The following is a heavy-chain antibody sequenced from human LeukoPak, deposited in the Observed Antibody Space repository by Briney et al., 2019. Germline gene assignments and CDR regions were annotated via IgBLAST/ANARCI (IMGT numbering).Heavy chain of an antibody. CDR2: ISYDGSNK. V-gene: IGHV3-30-3*01. J-gene: IGHJ4*02. D-gene: IGHD6-6*01. CDR1: GFTFSSYA. Sequence: GGSLRPSCAASGFTFSSYAMHWVRQAPGKGLEWVAVISYDGSNKYYADSVKGRFTISRDNSKNTLYLQMNSLRAEDTAVYYCARDRAARGSSIPYWGQGTLVTVSS. CDR3: ARDRAARGSSIPY.